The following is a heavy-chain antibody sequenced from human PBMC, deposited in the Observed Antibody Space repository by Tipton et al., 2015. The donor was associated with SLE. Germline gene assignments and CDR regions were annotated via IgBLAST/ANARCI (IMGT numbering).Heavy chain of an antibody. J-gene: IGHJ4*02. Sequence: TLSLTCTVSGGSISSYYWSWIRQPPGKGLEWIGYIYYSGSTNYNPSLKSRVTISVDTSKNQFSLKLSSVTAADTAVYYCARARYYDFWSGYSFDYWGQGTLATVSS. CDR2: IYYSGST. CDR3: ARARYYDFWSGYSFDY. V-gene: IGHV4-59*01. D-gene: IGHD3-3*01. CDR1: GGSISSYY.